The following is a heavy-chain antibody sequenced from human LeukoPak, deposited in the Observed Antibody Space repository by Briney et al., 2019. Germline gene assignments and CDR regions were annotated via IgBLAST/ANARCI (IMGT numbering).Heavy chain of an antibody. CDR1: GGSISSSNW. Sequence: SGTLSLTCAVSGGSISSSNWWSWVRQPPGKGLEWIGEIYHSGSTNYNPSLKSRVTISVDTSKNQVSLKLTSVTAADTAVYYCARNGYGSGSSWWGQGTLVTVSS. J-gene: IGHJ4*02. CDR3: ARNGYGSGSSW. D-gene: IGHD3-10*01. V-gene: IGHV4-4*02. CDR2: IYHSGST.